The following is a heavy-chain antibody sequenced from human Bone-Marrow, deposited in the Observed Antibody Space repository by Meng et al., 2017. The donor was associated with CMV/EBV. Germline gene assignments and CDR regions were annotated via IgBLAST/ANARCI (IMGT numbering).Heavy chain of an antibody. CDR2: IYYSGST. J-gene: IGHJ5*02. Sequence: SETLSLTCTVSGGSISSYYWSWIRQPPGKGLEWIGYIYYSGSTNYNPSLKSRVTISVDTSKNQFSLKLSSVTAADTAVYYCARDRYFSGSWGQGTLVTVSS. D-gene: IGHD3-9*01. CDR3: ARDRYFSGS. V-gene: IGHV4-59*01. CDR1: GGSISSYY.